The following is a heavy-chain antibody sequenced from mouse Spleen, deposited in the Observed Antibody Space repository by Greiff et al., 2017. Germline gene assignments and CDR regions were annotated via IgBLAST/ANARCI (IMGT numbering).Heavy chain of an antibody. D-gene: IGHD2-4*01. J-gene: IGHJ3*01. CDR1: GFTFSSYG. CDR3: ARHVDSAWFAY. CDR2: ISSGGSYT. Sequence: EVKLVESGGDLVKPGGSLKLSCAASGFTFSSYGMSWVRQTPDKRLEWVATISSGGSYTYYPDSVKGRFTISRDNAKNTLYLQMSSLKSEDTAMYYCARHVDSAWFAYWGQGTLVTVSA. V-gene: IGHV5-6*01.